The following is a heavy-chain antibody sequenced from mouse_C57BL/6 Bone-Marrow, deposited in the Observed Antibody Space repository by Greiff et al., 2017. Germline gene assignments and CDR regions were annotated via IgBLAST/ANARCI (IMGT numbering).Heavy chain of an antibody. CDR1: GFTFSNYW. V-gene: IGHV6-3*01. Sequence: EVQLVESGGGLVQPGGSMKLSCVASGFTFSNYWMNWVRQSPEKGLEWVAQIRLKSDNYATHYAESVKGRFTISRDDSKSSVYLQMNNLRAEDTGIDYCTGPAQATFSYAMDYWGQGTAVTVSA. J-gene: IGHJ4*01. CDR3: TGPAQATFSYAMDY. D-gene: IGHD3-2*02. CDR2: IRLKSDNYAT.